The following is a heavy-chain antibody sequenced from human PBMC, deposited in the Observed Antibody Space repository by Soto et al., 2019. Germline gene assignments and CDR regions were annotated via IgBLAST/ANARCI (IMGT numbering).Heavy chain of an antibody. Sequence: QVQLVQSGPEVEKPGASVKLSCKAIGYSFTSHYMHWVRQAPGQGLEWMGTIYPGGTNIAYAQKFQGRVTITKDTSTTPGYMELNSLTSEDTAVYYCARAQSWHDLLWYFYPWGQGPLVTVSS. V-gene: IGHV1-46*03. CDR2: IYPGGTNI. D-gene: IGHD1-1*01. CDR3: ARAQSWHDLLWYFYP. J-gene: IGHJ5*02. CDR1: GYSFTSHY.